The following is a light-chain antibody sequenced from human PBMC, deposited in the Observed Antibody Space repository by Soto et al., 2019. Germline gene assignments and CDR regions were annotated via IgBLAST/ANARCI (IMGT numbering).Light chain of an antibody. CDR2: EGS. J-gene: IGLJ1*01. CDR3: CSYAGSSTFV. CDR1: SSYVGSYNL. V-gene: IGLV2-23*03. Sequence: HSALTQPASVSGSPGQSITISCTGTSSYVGSYNLVSWYQQHPGKAPKLMIYEGSKRPSGVSNRFSGSKSGNTASLTISGLQAEDEADYYCCSYAGSSTFVFGTGTKLTVL.